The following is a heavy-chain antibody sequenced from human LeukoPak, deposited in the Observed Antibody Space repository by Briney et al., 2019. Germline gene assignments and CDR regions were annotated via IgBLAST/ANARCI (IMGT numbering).Heavy chain of an antibody. V-gene: IGHV3-48*03. CDR2: ISSSGSTI. J-gene: IGHJ6*04. Sequence: GGSLRLSCAASGSTFSSYEMNWVRQAPGKGLEGVSYISSSGSTIYYADSVKGRFTISRDNAKNSLYLKMNSLRAEDTAVYYCAELGITMIGGVWGKGTTVTISS. D-gene: IGHD3-10*02. CDR3: AELGITMIGGV. CDR1: GSTFSSYE.